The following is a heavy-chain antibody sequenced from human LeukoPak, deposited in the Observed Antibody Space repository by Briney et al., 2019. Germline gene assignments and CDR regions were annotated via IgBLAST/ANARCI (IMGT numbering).Heavy chain of an antibody. CDR1: GYTFSGYY. CDR3: AKTDAPSYDLGSYYWFDP. J-gene: IGHJ5*02. CDR2: INPNSGGT. Sequence: ASVKVSCKASGYTFSGYYMHWVRQAPGQGLEWMGWINPNSGGTNYAQKFQGRVTMTRDTSISTAYMELSRLRSDNTAVYYCAKTDAPSYDLGSYYWFDPWGQGTRVTVSS. D-gene: IGHD3-10*01. V-gene: IGHV1-2*02.